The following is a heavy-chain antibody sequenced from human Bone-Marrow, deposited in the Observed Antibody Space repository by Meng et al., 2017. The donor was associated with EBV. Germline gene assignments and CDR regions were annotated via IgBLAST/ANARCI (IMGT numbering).Heavy chain of an antibody. CDR2: HIPMTGVA. J-gene: IGHJ4*02. V-gene: IGHV1-69*01. CDR1: GGTLRSDA. D-gene: IGHD3-10*01. Sequence: VELVQSGAEVKERAASVMVSCKTSGGTLRSDAIGWVRQAPGQGLVWMGGHIPMTGVAHYAQKFQDRVSIIADESTSTHYLELSSLRSEDTAIYFCASESGRGFTPDYWGQGTLVTVSS. CDR3: ASESGRGFTPDY.